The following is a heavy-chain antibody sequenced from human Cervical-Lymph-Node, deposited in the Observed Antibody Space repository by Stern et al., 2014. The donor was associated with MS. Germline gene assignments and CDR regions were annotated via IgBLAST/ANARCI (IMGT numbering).Heavy chain of an antibody. CDR1: GASIKTNGYF. CDR3: MRGDY. V-gene: IGHV4-31*03. CDR2: VSHSGVT. J-gene: IGHJ4*02. Sequence: QVQLQESGPGLVKPSETLSLTCTVSGASIKTNGYFWSWVRQPPGKGLESIGFVSHSGVTFYNETLKSRVTLSQDTSANQFSLRLTSVTAADTALYFCMRGDYWGRGILVAVSS.